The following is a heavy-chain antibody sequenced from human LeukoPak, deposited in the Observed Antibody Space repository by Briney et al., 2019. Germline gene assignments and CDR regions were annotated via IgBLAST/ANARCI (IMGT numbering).Heavy chain of an antibody. J-gene: IGHJ4*01. CDR2: IYTNRKT. CDR3: ARGGYSYATFDF. V-gene: IGHV4-4*07. D-gene: IGHD5-18*01. CDR1: AGSISNYY. Sequence: PSETLSLTCTVSAGSISNYYWSWIRQPAGKGLKWIGRIYTNRKTNYNPSLKSRVTMSVDTSKNKMSLKLNSVTAADTAMYYCARGGYSYATFDFWGHGTLVTVSS.